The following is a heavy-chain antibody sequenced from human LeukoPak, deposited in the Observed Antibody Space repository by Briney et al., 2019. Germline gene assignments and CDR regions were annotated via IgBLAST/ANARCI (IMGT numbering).Heavy chain of an antibody. D-gene: IGHD6-13*01. CDR3: ARGPHGPAAGSGAN. CDR2: INHRGRT. V-gene: IGHV4-34*01. J-gene: IGHJ4*02. CDR1: GGSFGGYY. Sequence: SETLSLTCAVFGGSFGGYYWSWIRQPPGKGLEWLGEINHRGRTNYNPSLKSRVTISIDTSKNQFSLKLRSVTAADTAVYYCARGPHGPAAGSGANWGQGTLVTVSS.